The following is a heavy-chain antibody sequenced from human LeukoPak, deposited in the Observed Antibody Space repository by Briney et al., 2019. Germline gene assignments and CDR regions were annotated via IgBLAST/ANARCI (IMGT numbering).Heavy chain of an antibody. CDR1: GFTFSSYW. D-gene: IGHD3-22*01. J-gene: IGHJ4*02. Sequence: GGSLRLSCAASGFTFSSYWMHWVRQAPGKGLEWVSYISSSSTSMYYADSVKGRFTISRDNARNSLYLQMNSLRAEDTAVYYCARQNGAGYYYYFDSWGQGTLVTVSS. V-gene: IGHV3-48*01. CDR3: ARQNGAGYYYYFDS. CDR2: ISSSSTSM.